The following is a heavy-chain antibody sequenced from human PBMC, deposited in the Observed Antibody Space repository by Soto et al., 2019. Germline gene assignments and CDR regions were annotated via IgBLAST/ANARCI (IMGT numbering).Heavy chain of an antibody. CDR3: ARHGRYSSSSGYYYYGMDV. CDR1: GYTFTSYG. Sequence: QVQLVQSGAEVKKPGASVKVSCKASGYTFTSYGISWVRQAPGQGLEWMGWISAYNGNTNYAQKLQGRVTMTTDTSTSTAYMELRRLRSDDTAVYYCARHGRYSSSSGYYYYGMDVWGQGTTVTVSS. CDR2: ISAYNGNT. D-gene: IGHD6-6*01. J-gene: IGHJ6*02. V-gene: IGHV1-18*01.